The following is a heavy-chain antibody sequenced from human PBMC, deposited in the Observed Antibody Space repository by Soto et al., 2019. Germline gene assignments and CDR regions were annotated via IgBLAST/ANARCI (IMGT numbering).Heavy chain of an antibody. D-gene: IGHD1-1*01. CDR2: IFHTGST. Sequence: QAQLQESGPGLVKPSGTLSFTCTVSGGSISSSHWWTWVRQSPEKGLEWIGEIFHTGSTNYSPSLKSRITISVDKAKNQFSLNLNSVTAADTAMYFCARSAIRGIDSWGQGTLVAVSS. V-gene: IGHV4-4*02. CDR1: GGSISSSHW. CDR3: ARSAIRGIDS. J-gene: IGHJ4*02.